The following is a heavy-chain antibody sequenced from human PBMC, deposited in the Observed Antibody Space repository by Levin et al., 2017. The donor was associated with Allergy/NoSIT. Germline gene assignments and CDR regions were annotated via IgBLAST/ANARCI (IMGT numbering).Heavy chain of an antibody. J-gene: IGHJ4*02. Sequence: GASVKVSCKASGYTFTTYAMHWVRQAPGQRLEWMGWINSGNGNTKYSQKFQGRVTITRDTSASTAYMELSSLRSEDTAVYFCAREVVGAAGFDYWGQGSLVTVSS. D-gene: IGHD2-15*01. CDR2: INSGNGNT. CDR3: AREVVGAAGFDY. V-gene: IGHV1-3*01. CDR1: GYTFTTYA.